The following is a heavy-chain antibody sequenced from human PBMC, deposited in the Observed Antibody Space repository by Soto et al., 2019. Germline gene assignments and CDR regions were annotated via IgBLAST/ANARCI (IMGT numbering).Heavy chain of an antibody. CDR3: ARGATPIDY. CDR2: ISAYNGNT. CDR1: GYTFTNFG. D-gene: IGHD3-16*01. J-gene: IGHJ4*02. Sequence: QVQLVQSGAEVKKPGASVKVSCKASGYTFTNFGISWVRQAPGQGLEWMGWISAYNGNTNYAQNFKGRVTMTTDTSTSTASTELRGLRADDTAVYYCARGATPIDYWGQGTLITVSS. V-gene: IGHV1-18*01.